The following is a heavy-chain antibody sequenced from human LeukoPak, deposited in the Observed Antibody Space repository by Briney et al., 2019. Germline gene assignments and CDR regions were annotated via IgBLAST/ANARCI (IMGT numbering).Heavy chain of an antibody. J-gene: IGHJ3*02. Sequence: GGSLRLSCAASGFTFSSYAMHWVRQAPGKGLEYVSAISSNGGSTYYANSVKGRFTISRDNSKNTLYLQMGSLRAEDMAVYYCARDDGVFGTLANNAFDIWGQGTMVTVSS. CDR1: GFTFSSYA. V-gene: IGHV3-64*01. D-gene: IGHD1-14*01. CDR2: ISSNGGST. CDR3: ARDDGVFGTLANNAFDI.